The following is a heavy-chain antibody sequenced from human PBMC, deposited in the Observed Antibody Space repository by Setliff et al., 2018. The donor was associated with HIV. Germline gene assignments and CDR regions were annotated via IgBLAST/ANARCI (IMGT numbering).Heavy chain of an antibody. Sequence: SETLSLTCTVSGDSVTSETYCWGWIRQPPEKGLEWIGSSCYSRITYSNSSLKSRATLSVDTPRNQLSLKLSSVTAADTAVYYCVRSGYYWNTSPSFWGHGTLVTVSS. CDR1: GDSVTSETYC. J-gene: IGHJ4*01. V-gene: IGHV4-39*01. CDR3: VRSGYYWNTSPSF. D-gene: IGHD1-1*01. CDR2: SCYSRIT.